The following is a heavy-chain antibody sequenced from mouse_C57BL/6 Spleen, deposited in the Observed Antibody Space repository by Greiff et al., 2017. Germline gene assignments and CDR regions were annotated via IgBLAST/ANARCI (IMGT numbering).Heavy chain of an antibody. CDR1: GYSITSGYY. D-gene: IGHD4-1*01. Sequence: EVQLQESGAGLVKPSQSLSLTCSATGYSITSGYYWNWIRQVPGNKLEWMGYLSYDGSNNYNPSLKNRISITRDTSKNQYILKLNSVTTEDTATYYGSKEGGTKDCFAYWGQGTLVTVSA. J-gene: IGHJ3*01. V-gene: IGHV3-6*01. CDR3: SKEGGTKDCFAY. CDR2: LSYDGSN.